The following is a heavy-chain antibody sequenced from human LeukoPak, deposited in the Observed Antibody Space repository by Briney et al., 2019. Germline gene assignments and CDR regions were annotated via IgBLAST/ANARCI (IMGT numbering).Heavy chain of an antibody. D-gene: IGHD3-9*01. CDR1: GGSISSYY. J-gene: IGHJ4*02. CDR3: ASTYYDILTGLLYFDY. CDR2: IYYSGST. Sequence: PSETLSLTCTVSGGSISSYYWSWIRQPPGKGLEWIGYIYYSGSTNYNPSLKSRVTISVDTSKNQFSLKLSSVTAADTAVYYCASTYYDILTGLLYFDYWGAGTQGTVSS. V-gene: IGHV4-59*01.